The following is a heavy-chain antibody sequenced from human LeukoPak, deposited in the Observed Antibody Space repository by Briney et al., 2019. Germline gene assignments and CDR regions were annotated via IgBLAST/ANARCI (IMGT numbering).Heavy chain of an antibody. D-gene: IGHD3-10*01. V-gene: IGHV4-34*01. CDR3: AKSLLWFGESWLDY. CDR2: INHSGST. Sequence: PSETLSLTCAVYGGSFNNYYWSWIRQPPGKWLEWIGGINHSGSTNYNPSLKSRVTISIDTSKNQFSLKLSSVTAADTAVYYCAKSLLWFGESWLDYWGQGTLVTVSS. CDR1: GGSFNNYY. J-gene: IGHJ4*02.